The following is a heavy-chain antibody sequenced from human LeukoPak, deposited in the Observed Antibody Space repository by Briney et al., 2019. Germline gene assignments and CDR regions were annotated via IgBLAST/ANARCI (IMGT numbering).Heavy chain of an antibody. J-gene: IGHJ4*02. Sequence: GGSLRLSCAASGFSFKTYAMLWVRQAPGQGLEWVALIWHDGSHKFYSNSVRGQFTMSRDNSKNTVYLQMNNLRPEDTAVYYCAREIFGSGSYPHFWGQGTLVTVSS. V-gene: IGHV3-33*01. CDR3: AREIFGSGSYPHF. CDR2: IWHDGSHK. D-gene: IGHD3-10*01. CDR1: GFSFKTYA.